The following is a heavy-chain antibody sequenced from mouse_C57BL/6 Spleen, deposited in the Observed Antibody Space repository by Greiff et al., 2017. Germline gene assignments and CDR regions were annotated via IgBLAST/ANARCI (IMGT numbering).Heavy chain of an antibody. J-gene: IGHJ4*01. CDR1: GYTFTSYW. D-gene: IGHD2-4*01. CDR3: ARIGYYDYDEDAMDY. V-gene: IGHV1-53*01. Sequence: QVQLKQPGTELVKPGASVKLSCKASGYTFTSYWMHWVKQRPGQGLEWIGNIKPSNGGTNYNEKFKSKATLTVDKSSSTAYMQLSSLTSEDSAVYYCARIGYYDYDEDAMDYWGQGTSVTVSS. CDR2: IKPSNGGT.